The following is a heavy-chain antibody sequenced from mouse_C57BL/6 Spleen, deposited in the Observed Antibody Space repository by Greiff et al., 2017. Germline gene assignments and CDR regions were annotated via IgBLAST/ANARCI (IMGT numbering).Heavy chain of an antibody. J-gene: IGHJ4*01. CDR2: IHPNSGST. CDR3: ARSPYGNYVRYAMDY. Sequence: VQLQQPGAELVKPGASVKLSCKASGYTFTSYWMHWVKQRPGQGLEWIGMIHPNSGSTNYNEKFKSKATLTVDKSSSTAYMQLSSLTSEDSAVYYCARSPYGNYVRYAMDYWGQGTSVTVSS. CDR1: GYTFTSYW. V-gene: IGHV1-64*01. D-gene: IGHD2-1*01.